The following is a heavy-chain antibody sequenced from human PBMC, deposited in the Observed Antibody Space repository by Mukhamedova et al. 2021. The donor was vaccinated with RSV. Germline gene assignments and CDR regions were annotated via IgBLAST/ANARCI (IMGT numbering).Heavy chain of an antibody. J-gene: IGHJ4*02. D-gene: IGHD3-9*01. Sequence: GIINPSGGSTSYAQKFQGRVTMTRDTSTSTVYMELSSLRSEDTAVYYCAREEGYDILTGYSGAFDYWGQGTLVTVSP. V-gene: IGHV1-46*01. CDR2: INPSGGST. CDR3: AREEGYDILTGYSGAFDY.